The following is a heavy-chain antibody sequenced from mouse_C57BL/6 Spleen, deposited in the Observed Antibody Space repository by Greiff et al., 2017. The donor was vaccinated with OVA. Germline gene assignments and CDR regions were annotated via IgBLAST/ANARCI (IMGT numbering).Heavy chain of an antibody. J-gene: IGHJ1*03. Sequence: VQLVESGAELVRPGTSVKVSCKASGYAFTNYLIEWVKQRPGQGLEWIGVINPGSGGTNYNEKFKGKATLTADKSSSTAYMQLSSLTSEDSAVYFCARRNWDERYFDVWGTGTTVTVSS. CDR2: INPGSGGT. D-gene: IGHD4-1*01. CDR3: ARRNWDERYFDV. V-gene: IGHV1-54*01. CDR1: GYAFTNYL.